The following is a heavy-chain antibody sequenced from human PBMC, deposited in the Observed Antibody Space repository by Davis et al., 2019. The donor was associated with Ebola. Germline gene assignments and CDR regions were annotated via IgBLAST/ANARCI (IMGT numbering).Heavy chain of an antibody. Sequence: SETLSLTCNVSTASISSGYKYWSWIRQPPGKGLEWIGYIDYSGSTYYNPSLWSRLTISVDTSKSQISLKLSSVTAADTAVYYCARGYGDHSPDYWGQGTLVTVSS. D-gene: IGHD4-17*01. J-gene: IGHJ4*02. CDR1: TASISSGYKY. CDR3: ARGYGDHSPDY. CDR2: IDYSGST. V-gene: IGHV4-30-4*08.